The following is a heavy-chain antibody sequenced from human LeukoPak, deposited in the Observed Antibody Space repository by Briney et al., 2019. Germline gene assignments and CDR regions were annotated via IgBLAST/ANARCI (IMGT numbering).Heavy chain of an antibody. CDR1: GGSFSGYY. Sequence: PSETLSLTCAVYGGSFSGYYWSWIRQPPGKGLEWIGEINHSGSTNYNPSLKSRVTISVDTSKNRFSLKLSSVTAADTAVYYCARVLDYGDPFDYWGQGTLVTVSS. CDR3: ARVLDYGDPFDY. CDR2: INHSGST. D-gene: IGHD4-17*01. V-gene: IGHV4-34*01. J-gene: IGHJ4*02.